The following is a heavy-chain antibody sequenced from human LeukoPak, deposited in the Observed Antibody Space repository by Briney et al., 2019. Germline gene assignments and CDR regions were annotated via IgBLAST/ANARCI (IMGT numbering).Heavy chain of an antibody. J-gene: IGHJ4*02. CDR2: INPSGGST. CDR3: ARARFDYYDSSGYYTFDY. CDR1: GYTFTSYY. D-gene: IGHD3-22*01. V-gene: IGHV1-46*01. Sequence: ASVKVSCKASGYTFTSYYMHWVRQAPGQGLEWMGIINPSGGSTSYAQKFQGRVTMTRDTSTSTVYMELSSLRSEDTAVYYCARARFDYYDSSGYYTFDYWGQGTLVTVSS.